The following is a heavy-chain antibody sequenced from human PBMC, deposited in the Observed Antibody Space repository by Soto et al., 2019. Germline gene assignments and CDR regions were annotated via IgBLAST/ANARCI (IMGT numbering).Heavy chain of an antibody. D-gene: IGHD3-10*01. CDR2: ISSSSSYI. J-gene: IGHJ5*02. CDR1: GFTFSSYS. Sequence: GGSLRLSCAASGFTFSSYSMNWVRQAPGKGLEWVSSISSSSSYIYYADSVKGRFTISRDNAKNSLYLQMNSLRAEDTAVYYCARGPPYGSGSYYNTPPPNWFDPWGQGTLVTVSS. CDR3: ARGPPYGSGSYYNTPPPNWFDP. V-gene: IGHV3-21*01.